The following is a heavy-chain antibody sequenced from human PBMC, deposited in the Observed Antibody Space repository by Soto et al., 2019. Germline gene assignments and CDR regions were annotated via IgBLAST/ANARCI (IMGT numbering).Heavy chain of an antibody. CDR1: GFTFSYYK. D-gene: IGHD1-26*01. Sequence: ESGGGVVQPGRSLRLSCAASGFTFSYYKFHWVRQAPGKGLEWVAAISFDGTKKDYTDSVKGRFTISRDNSKSTVSLQMNSLRPEDTALYYCVRARGSGTYQPLAYWGQGTPLTVSS. J-gene: IGHJ4*02. CDR2: ISFDGTKK. CDR3: VRARGSGTYQPLAY. V-gene: IGHV3-30-3*01.